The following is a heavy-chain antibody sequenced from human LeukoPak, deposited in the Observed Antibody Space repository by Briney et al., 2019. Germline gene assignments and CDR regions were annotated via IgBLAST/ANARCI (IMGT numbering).Heavy chain of an antibody. Sequence: SETLSLTCTVSGGSISSSSYYWGWIRQPPGKGLEWIGSIYYSGSTYYNPSLKSRVTISVDTSKNQFSLKLSSVTAADTAVYYCARGPARYCSSTSCLRGPYYYYGMDVWGQGTTVTVSS. CDR3: ARGPARYCSSTSCLRGPYYYYGMDV. CDR2: IYYSGST. V-gene: IGHV4-39*01. CDR1: GGSISSSSYY. J-gene: IGHJ6*02. D-gene: IGHD2-2*01.